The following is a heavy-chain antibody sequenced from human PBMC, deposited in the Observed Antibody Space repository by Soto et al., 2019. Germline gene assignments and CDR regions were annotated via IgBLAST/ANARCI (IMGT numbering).Heavy chain of an antibody. D-gene: IGHD6-19*01. CDR2: INAGNGNT. V-gene: IGHV1-3*01. J-gene: IGHJ4*02. CDR3: ARDLSGYSSGWYESLFDY. Sequence: ASVKVSCKASGYTFTSYAMHWVRQAPGQRLEWMGWINAGNGNTKYSQKFQGRVTITRDTSASTAYMELSSLRSEDTAVYYCARDLSGYSSGWYESLFDYWGQGTLVTVSS. CDR1: GYTFTSYA.